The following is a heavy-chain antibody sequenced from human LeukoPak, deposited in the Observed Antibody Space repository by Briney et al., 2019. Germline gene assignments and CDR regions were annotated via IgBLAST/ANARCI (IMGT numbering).Heavy chain of an antibody. Sequence: SVKVSCKASGDTFSSYAISWVRQAPGKGLEWVGRIIPFLNISNYAQNFEGKVTIDADRSTNTAYMELTSLTFEDTAVYYCAADDYSAGSYFLNFFDHWGHGTLITVSS. V-gene: IGHV1-69*04. CDR1: GDTFSSYA. CDR3: AADDYSAGSYFLNFFDH. J-gene: IGHJ4*01. CDR2: IIPFLNIS. D-gene: IGHD4-11*01.